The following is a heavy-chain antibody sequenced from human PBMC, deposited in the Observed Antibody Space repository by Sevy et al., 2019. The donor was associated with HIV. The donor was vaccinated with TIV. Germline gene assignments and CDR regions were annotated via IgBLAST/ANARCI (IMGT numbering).Heavy chain of an antibody. Sequence: SETLSLTCTVSGGSISSSSYYWGWIRQPPGKGLEWIGSIYYSGSTYYNPSLKSRVTISVDTSKNQFSLKLSSVTAADMAVYYCARQQWLAEDYWGQGTLVTVSS. CDR1: GGSISSSSYY. J-gene: IGHJ4*02. CDR3: ARQQWLAEDY. V-gene: IGHV4-39*01. D-gene: IGHD6-19*01. CDR2: IYYSGST.